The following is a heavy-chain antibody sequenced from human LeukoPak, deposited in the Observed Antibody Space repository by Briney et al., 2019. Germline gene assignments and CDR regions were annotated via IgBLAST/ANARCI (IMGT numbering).Heavy chain of an antibody. CDR3: ARELWAGSDY. V-gene: IGHV3-7*01. CDR1: YW. D-gene: IGHD3-10*01. Sequence: YWMSWVRQAPGKGLEWVANIKQDGSGKYYVDSVKGRFTISRDNAKNSLYLQMNSLRAEDTAVYYCARELWAGSDYWGQGTLVTVSS. CDR2: IKQDGSGK. J-gene: IGHJ4*02.